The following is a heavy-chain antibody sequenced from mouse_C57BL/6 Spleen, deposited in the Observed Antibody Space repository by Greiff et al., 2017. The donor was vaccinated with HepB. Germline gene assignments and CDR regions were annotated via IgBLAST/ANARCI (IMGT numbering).Heavy chain of an antibody. J-gene: IGHJ3*01. V-gene: IGHV5-9*01. CDR3: ASSLDYFFAY. Sequence: EVKLVESGGGLVKPGGSLKLSCAASGFTFSSYTMSWVRQTPEKRLEWVATISGGGGNTYYPDSVKGRFTISRDNAKNTLYLQMSSLRSEDTALYYCASSLDYFFAYWGQGTLVTVSA. CDR1: GFTFSSYT. CDR2: ISGGGGNT. D-gene: IGHD2-4*01.